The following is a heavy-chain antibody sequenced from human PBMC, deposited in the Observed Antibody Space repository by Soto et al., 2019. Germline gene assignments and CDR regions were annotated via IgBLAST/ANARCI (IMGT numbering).Heavy chain of an antibody. J-gene: IGHJ4*02. CDR2: ISSTGHIT. CDR3: AKTRGIVGAIPDY. CDR1: GFTFSNYD. Sequence: GGSLRLSCSASGFTFSNYDMVWVRQAPGKGLEYISAISSTGHITYYADSVKGRFTISRDNSKNTLYLQMNSLRAEDTAVYYCAKTRGIVGAIPDYWGQGTLVTVSS. D-gene: IGHD1-26*01. V-gene: IGHV3-64*04.